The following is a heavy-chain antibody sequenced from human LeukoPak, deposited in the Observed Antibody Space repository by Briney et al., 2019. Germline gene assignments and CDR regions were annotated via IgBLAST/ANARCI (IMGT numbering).Heavy chain of an antibody. D-gene: IGHD3-10*01. CDR3: AKSLLSAGSGSYGFDP. V-gene: IGHV4-30-4*01. CDR1: GGSISSGDYY. J-gene: IGHJ5*02. CDR2: IYYRGSP. Sequence: SETLSLTCSVSGGSISSGDYYWSWSRQPPGKGLEWIGHIYYRGSPHPNTSLKSRVTISVATSKNPCFLKLSSVTATDPAVYYCAKSLLSAGSGSYGFDPGGQGTLATASS.